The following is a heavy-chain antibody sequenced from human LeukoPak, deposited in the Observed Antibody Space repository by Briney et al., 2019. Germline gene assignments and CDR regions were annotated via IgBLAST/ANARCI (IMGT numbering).Heavy chain of an antibody. CDR3: AREATGDYGEYYFDY. CDR1: GLTFSNYA. V-gene: IGHV3-23*01. Sequence: GGSLRLSCAASGLTFSNYAMSWVRQAPGKGLEWVSSLSGSGGSTYHADSVKGRFTISRDNAKNSVYLQMNSLRVEDTAVYYCAREATGDYGEYYFDYWGQGTLVTVSS. CDR2: LSGSGGST. D-gene: IGHD4-17*01. J-gene: IGHJ4*02.